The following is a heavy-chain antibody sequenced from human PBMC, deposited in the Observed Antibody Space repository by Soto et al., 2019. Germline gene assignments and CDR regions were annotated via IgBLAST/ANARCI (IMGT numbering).Heavy chain of an antibody. D-gene: IGHD3-22*01. Sequence: SVKVSCKASGFTFTSSAVQGVRQARGQRLEWIGWIVVGSGNTNYAQKFQERVTITRDMSTSTAYMELSSLRSEDTAVYYCAADRYYYGSSGYSDAFDIWGQGTMVTVSS. CDR1: GFTFTSSA. CDR3: AADRYYYGSSGYSDAFDI. V-gene: IGHV1-58*01. J-gene: IGHJ3*02. CDR2: IVVGSGNT.